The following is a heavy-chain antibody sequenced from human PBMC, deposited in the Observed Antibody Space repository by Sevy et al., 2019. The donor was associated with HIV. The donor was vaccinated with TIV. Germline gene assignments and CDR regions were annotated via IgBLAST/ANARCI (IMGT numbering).Heavy chain of an antibody. Sequence: GGSLRLSCVASGFTFSSYSMNWVRQAPGKGLEWVSSISSSSSYIYYADSVKGRFTISRDNAKNSLYLQMNSLRAEDTAVYYCARDRGALFDYWGQGTLVTVSS. CDR2: ISSSSSYI. V-gene: IGHV3-21*01. D-gene: IGHD3-16*02. CDR3: ARDRGALFDY. CDR1: GFTFSSYS. J-gene: IGHJ4*02.